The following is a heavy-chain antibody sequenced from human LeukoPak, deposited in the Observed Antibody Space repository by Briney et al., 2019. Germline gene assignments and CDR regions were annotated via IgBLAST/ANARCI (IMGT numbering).Heavy chain of an antibody. CDR3: ARGGIVVALYGMDV. V-gene: IGHV4-39*01. CDR2: IYYSGST. J-gene: IGHJ6*02. Sequence: SETLSLTCTVSGGSISSSSYYWGWIRQPPGKGLEWIGSIYYSGSTYYNPSLKSRVTISVDTSKNQFSLKLSSVTAADTAVYYCARGGIVVALYGMDVWGQGTTVTVYS. CDR1: GGSISSSSYY. D-gene: IGHD3-22*01.